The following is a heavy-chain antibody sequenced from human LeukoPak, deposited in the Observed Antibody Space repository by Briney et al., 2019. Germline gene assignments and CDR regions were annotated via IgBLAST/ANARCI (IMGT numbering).Heavy chain of an antibody. CDR2: ISSSSSYI. J-gene: IGHJ3*02. D-gene: IGHD7-27*01. CDR1: GFTFSSYS. Sequence: GGSLRLSCAASGFTFSSYSMNWVRQAPGKGLEWVSSISSSSSYIYYADSVKGRFTISRDNAKNSLYLQMNSLRAEDTAVYYCARAPGGDDAFDIWGQGTMVTVSS. CDR3: ARAPGGDDAFDI. V-gene: IGHV3-21*01.